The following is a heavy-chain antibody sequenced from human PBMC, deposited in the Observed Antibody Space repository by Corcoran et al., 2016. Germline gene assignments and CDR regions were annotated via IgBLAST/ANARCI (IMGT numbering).Heavy chain of an antibody. CDR1: GFTFSNAW. D-gene: IGHD3-22*01. CDR2: IISKTDGGTT. CDR3: TTETSYYDSSGYLEDY. V-gene: IGHV3-15*01. Sequence: EVQLVESGGGLVKPGGSLRLSCAASGFTFSNAWMSWVRQAPGKGLEWVGRIISKTDGGTTDYAAPVKGRFTISRDDSKNTLYLQMNSLKTEDTAVYYCTTETSYYDSSGYLEDYWGQGTLVTVSS. J-gene: IGHJ4*02.